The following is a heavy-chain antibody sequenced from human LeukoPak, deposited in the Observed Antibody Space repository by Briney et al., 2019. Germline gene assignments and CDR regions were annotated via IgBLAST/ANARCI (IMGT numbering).Heavy chain of an antibody. CDR3: AKTSRGEWLRRGHWYFDL. J-gene: IGHJ2*01. V-gene: IGHV3-7*03. CDR2: IKQDGSEK. D-gene: IGHD5-12*01. CDR1: GFTFSGYW. Sequence: PGGSLRLSCAASGFTFSGYWMSWVRQAPGKGLEWVANIKQDGSEKYYVDSVKGRFTISRDNSKNTLYLQMNSLRAEDTAVYYCAKTSRGEWLRRGHWYFDLWGRGTLVTVSS.